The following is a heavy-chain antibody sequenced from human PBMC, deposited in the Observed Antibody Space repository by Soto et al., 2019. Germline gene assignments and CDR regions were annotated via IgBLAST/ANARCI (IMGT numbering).Heavy chain of an antibody. J-gene: IGHJ3*02. CDR3: ARDQRMYADYDAFDI. CDR2: IIPILGTA. Sequence: SVKVSCKASGGTFSSYTISWVRQAPGQGLEWMGRIIPILGTANYAQKFQGRVTITADKSTSTAYMELSSLRSEDTSVYYCARDQRMYADYDAFDIWGQGTMVTVSS. CDR1: GGTFSSYT. D-gene: IGHD4-17*01. V-gene: IGHV1-69*08.